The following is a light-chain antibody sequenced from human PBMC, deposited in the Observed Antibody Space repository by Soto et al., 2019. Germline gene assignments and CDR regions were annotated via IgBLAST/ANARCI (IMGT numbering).Light chain of an antibody. CDR2: KAS. J-gene: IGKJ4*01. V-gene: IGKV1-5*03. Sequence: DIQMTQSPSTLSASVGDRVTITCRASQSIDSWLAWYQHKPGKAPKLLIYKASSLESGVPSRFSGSGSGTDFTLTISSLQPDDFATYYCQQYNSYSLTFGGGTKVDIK. CDR3: QQYNSYSLT. CDR1: QSIDSW.